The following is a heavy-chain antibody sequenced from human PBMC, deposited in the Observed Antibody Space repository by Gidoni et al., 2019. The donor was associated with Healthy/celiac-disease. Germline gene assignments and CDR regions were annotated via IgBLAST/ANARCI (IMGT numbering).Heavy chain of an antibody. CDR1: GFTFRSYA. V-gene: IGHV3-30*01. CDR3: ARSKYSFDAFDI. D-gene: IGHD5-18*01. CDR2: ISYDGSNK. J-gene: IGHJ3*02. Sequence: QVQLVESGGGVVQPGRSLRLSCAASGFTFRSYAMHWVRQAPGKGLEWVAVISYDGSNKYYADSVKGRFTISRDNSKNTLYLQMNSLRAEDTAVYYCARSKYSFDAFDIWGQGTMVTVSS.